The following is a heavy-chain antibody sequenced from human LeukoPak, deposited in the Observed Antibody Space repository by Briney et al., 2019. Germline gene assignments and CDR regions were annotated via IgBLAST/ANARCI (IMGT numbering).Heavy chain of an antibody. CDR1: GGSISSYH. D-gene: IGHD5-24*01. V-gene: IGHV4-4*07. CDR2: IYTSGST. Sequence: SETLSLTCTVSGGSISSYHWSWIRQPAGKGLEWIGRIYTSGSTNYNPSLKSRVTMSVDTSKNQFSLKLSSVTAADTAVYYCARDRAGDGYNYFDYWGQGTLVTVSS. J-gene: IGHJ4*02. CDR3: ARDRAGDGYNYFDY.